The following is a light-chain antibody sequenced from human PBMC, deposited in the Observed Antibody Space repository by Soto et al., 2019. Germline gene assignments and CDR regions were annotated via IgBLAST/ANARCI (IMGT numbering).Light chain of an antibody. Sequence: DILLTQSPGTLSLSHGERATLSCRASQSVGSTFLAWYQQKPGQAPRVLIYGTSSRATGIPDRFSGSGSGTDFTLTISRLEPEDFAVYYCQQYTTSSWTFGQGTKV. CDR1: QSVGSTF. V-gene: IGKV3-20*01. CDR3: QQYTTSSWT. CDR2: GTS. J-gene: IGKJ1*01.